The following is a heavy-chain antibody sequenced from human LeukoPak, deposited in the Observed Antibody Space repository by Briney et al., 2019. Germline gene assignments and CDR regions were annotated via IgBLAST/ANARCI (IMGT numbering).Heavy chain of an antibody. J-gene: IGHJ6*03. CDR3: AKGALLYYMDV. D-gene: IGHD3-10*01. CDR2: IYSDNT. Sequence: PGGSLRLSCTVSGFTVSSNSMSWVRQAPGKGLEWVSFIYSDNTHYSDSVKGRFTISRDNSKNTLYLQMNSLRAEDTAVYYCAKGALLYYMDVWGKGTTVTISS. CDR1: GFTVSSNS. V-gene: IGHV3-66*03.